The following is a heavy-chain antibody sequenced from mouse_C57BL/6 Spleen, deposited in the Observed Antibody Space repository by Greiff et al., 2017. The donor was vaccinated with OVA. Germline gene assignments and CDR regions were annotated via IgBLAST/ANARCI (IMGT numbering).Heavy chain of an antibody. V-gene: IGHV1-53*01. D-gene: IGHD2-3*01. Sequence: QVQLQQPRTELVKPGASVKLSCKASGYTFTSYWMHWVKQRPGQGLEWIGNINPSAGGTNYTEKFKSKATLTVDKSSSTAYMQLSSLTSEDSAVYYCARDDGYYEENAMDYWGQGTSVTVSS. CDR2: INPSAGGT. CDR3: ARDDGYYEENAMDY. J-gene: IGHJ4*01. CDR1: GYTFTSYW.